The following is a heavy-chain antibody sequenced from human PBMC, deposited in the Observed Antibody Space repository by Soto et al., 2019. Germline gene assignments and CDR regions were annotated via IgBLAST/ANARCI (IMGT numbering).Heavy chain of an antibody. CDR3: ASRGVNGYYYYGMDV. V-gene: IGHV1-69*01. D-gene: IGHD3-10*01. Sequence: QVQLVQSGAEVKKPGSSVKVSCKASGGTFSSYAISWVRQAPGQGLEWMGGIIPIFGTANYAQKFQGRVTITADESTSTSYMELSSLRSEDTAVYYGASRGVNGYYYYGMDVWGQGTTVTVSS. CDR1: GGTFSSYA. CDR2: IIPIFGTA. J-gene: IGHJ6*02.